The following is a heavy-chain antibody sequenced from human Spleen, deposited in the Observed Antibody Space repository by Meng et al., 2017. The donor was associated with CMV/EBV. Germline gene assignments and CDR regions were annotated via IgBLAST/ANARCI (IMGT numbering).Heavy chain of an antibody. CDR3: ARPSSKGDGVGLDY. J-gene: IGHJ4*02. D-gene: IGHD2-2*01. V-gene: IGHV5-51*01. Sequence: GGSLRLSCQGSGFSFTTYWIAWVRQMPGKGLEWMGIIYPSDSTTRYNPSFQGQVTISADKSIRTAYLQWASLKASDTAMYYCARPSSKGDGVGLDYWGQGTVVTVS. CDR2: IYPSDSTT. CDR1: GFSFTTYW.